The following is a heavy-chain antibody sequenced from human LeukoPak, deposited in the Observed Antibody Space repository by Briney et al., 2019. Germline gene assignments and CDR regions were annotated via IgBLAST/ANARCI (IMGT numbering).Heavy chain of an antibody. D-gene: IGHD2-15*01. CDR3: ARVSSVAATLWADYYYYGMDV. Sequence: GGSLRLSCAASGFTFSSYSMNWVRQAPGKGLEWVSSISSSSSYIYYADSVKGRFTISRDNAKNSLYLQMNSLRAEDTAVYYYARVSSVAATLWADYYYYGMDVWGQGTTVTVSS. V-gene: IGHV3-21*01. J-gene: IGHJ6*02. CDR1: GFTFSSYS. CDR2: ISSSSSYI.